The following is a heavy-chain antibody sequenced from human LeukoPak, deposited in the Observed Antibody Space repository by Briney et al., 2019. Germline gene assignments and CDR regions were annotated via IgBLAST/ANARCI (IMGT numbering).Heavy chain of an antibody. D-gene: IGHD4-17*01. CDR3: ARDESYHDYGESTTRNNYYYYMDV. J-gene: IGHJ6*03. V-gene: IGHV1-69*05. CDR1: GGTFSSYA. CDR2: IIPIFGTA. Sequence: GASVKVSCKASGGTFSSYAISWVRQAPGQGLEWMGGIIPIFGTANYAQKFQGRVTITTDESTSTAYMELSSLRSEDTAVYYCARDESYHDYGESTTRNNYYYYMDVWGKGTTVTVSS.